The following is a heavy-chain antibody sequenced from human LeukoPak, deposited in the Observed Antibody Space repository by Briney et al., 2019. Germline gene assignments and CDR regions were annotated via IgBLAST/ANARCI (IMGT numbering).Heavy chain of an antibody. CDR2: IIPIFGTA. CDR1: GGTFSSYA. CDR3: ARGRYYDSSGYYHDY. V-gene: IGHV1-69*05. D-gene: IGHD3-22*01. J-gene: IGHJ4*02. Sequence: GSSVKVSCKASGGTFSSYAISWVRQAPGQGLEWMGRIIPIFGTANYAQKFQGRVTITTDESTSTAYMELSSLRSEDTAVYYCARGRYYDSSGYYHDYWGQRTLVTVSS.